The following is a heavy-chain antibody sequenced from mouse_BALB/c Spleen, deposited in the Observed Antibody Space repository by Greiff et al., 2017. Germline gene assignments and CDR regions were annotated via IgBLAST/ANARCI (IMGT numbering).Heavy chain of an antibody. V-gene: IGHV1-14*01. CDR1: GYTFTSYV. Sequence: EVQLQQSGPELVKPGASVKMSCKVSGYTFTSYVMHWVKQKPGQGLEWIGYINPYNDGTKYNEKFKGKATLTSDKSSSTAYMELSSLTSEDSAVYYCARDRGSRGFAYWGQGTLVTVSA. CDR2: INPYNDGT. J-gene: IGHJ3*01. CDR3: ARDRGSRGFAY.